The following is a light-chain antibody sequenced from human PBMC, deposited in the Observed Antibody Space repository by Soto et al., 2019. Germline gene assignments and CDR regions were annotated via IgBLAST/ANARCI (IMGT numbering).Light chain of an antibody. CDR1: SGSIANNF. J-gene: IGLJ3*02. V-gene: IGLV6-57*01. CDR3: QTYYNNKHWV. Sequence: NFMLTQPHSVSEAPGKTVTMSCTRSSGSIANNFVQWYQQRPASSPTTVIYKDNQRPSGVPDRFSGSIDSSSTSASLSISGLKTEDEADYYGQTYYNNKHWVFGGGTKVTVL. CDR2: KDN.